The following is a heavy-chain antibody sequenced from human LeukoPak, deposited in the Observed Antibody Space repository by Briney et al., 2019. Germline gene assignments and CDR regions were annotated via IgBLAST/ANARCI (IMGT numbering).Heavy chain of an antibody. D-gene: IGHD6-13*01. CDR3: ARGRGSSWSPLLDY. CDR2: IDHSGST. V-gene: IGHV4-31*03. Sequence: SQTLSLTCTVSGGSISSGGYYWSWIRQHPGKGLEWIGEIDHSGSTNYNPSLKSRVIISVDTSKNQFSLNLSSVTAADTAVYYCARGRGSSWSPLLDYWGQGTLVTVSS. J-gene: IGHJ4*02. CDR1: GGSISSGGYY.